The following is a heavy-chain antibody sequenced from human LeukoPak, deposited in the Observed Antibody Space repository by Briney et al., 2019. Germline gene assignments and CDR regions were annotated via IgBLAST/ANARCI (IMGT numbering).Heavy chain of an antibody. D-gene: IGHD3/OR15-3a*01. CDR1: GASISSGTYS. CDR2: IYHTGST. CDR3: ARGLDGRRFDY. J-gene: IGHJ4*02. V-gene: IGHV4-30-2*01. Sequence: MSSETLSLTCTVSGASISSGTYSWSWIRQPPGEGLEWIGYIYHTGSTYYNPSLKSRVTISVDTSKNQFSLKLSSVTAADTAVYYCARGLDGRRFDYWGQGTLVTVSS.